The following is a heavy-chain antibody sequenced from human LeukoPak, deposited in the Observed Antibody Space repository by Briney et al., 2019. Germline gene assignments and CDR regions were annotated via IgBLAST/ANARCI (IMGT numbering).Heavy chain of an antibody. D-gene: IGHD4-11*01. CDR1: GYSIAGYY. V-gene: IGHV1-2*06. Sequence: GVSVKVSCKNPGYSIAGYYIHWVRQAPGQGLEWMGRLNPNYRDTNFAQRFQGRVTMTRDTTITTAFMELNNLRSDDTAIYYCARGAYDYDAFDIWGQGTLVTVSS. CDR2: LNPNYRDT. J-gene: IGHJ3*02. CDR3: ARGAYDYDAFDI.